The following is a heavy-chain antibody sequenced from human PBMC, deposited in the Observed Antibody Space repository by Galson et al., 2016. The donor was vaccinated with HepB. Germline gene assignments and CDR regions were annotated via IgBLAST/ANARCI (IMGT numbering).Heavy chain of an antibody. D-gene: IGHD4-23*01. Sequence: QSGAEVKKPGESLKISCQTSGYNFINLWIGWVRQMPGQGLEWMGAIFPANSEIKYSPSFQGQVTISADKSSATAYLQWDSLKATDSALYYCVRQGATVATPGLYWGLGTLVNVSS. J-gene: IGHJ4*02. V-gene: IGHV5-51*01. CDR1: GYNFINLW. CDR2: IFPANSEI. CDR3: VRQGATVATPGLY.